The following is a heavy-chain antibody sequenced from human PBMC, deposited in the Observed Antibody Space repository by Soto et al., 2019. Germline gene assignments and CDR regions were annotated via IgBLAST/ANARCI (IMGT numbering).Heavy chain of an antibody. CDR2: IIPIFGTA. V-gene: IGHV1-69*12. CDR3: ARPFLDDILTGAYYYGIDV. J-gene: IGHJ6*02. Sequence: QVQLVQSGAEVKKPGSSVKVSCKASGGTFSSYAISWVRQAPGQGLEWMGGIIPIFGTANYAQKFQGRVTITADESTSTAYMELSSLRSEDTAVYYCARPFLDDILTGAYYYGIDVWGQGTTVTVSS. D-gene: IGHD3-9*01. CDR1: GGTFSSYA.